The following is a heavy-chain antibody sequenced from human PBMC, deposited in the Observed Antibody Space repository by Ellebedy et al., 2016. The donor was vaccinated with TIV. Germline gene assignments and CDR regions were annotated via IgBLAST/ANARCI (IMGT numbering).Heavy chain of an antibody. CDR2: ISGTGSSAT. D-gene: IGHD6-19*01. J-gene: IGHJ4*02. CDR1: GFTFSSYA. CDR3: AKPPELWLIHTGLDS. Sequence: PGGSLRLSCAASGFTFSSYAMSWVRQAPGKGLDWVSAISGTGSSATFYADSVKGRFSISRDNSKNTLYLQMNSLRAEDTAVYYCAKPPELWLIHTGLDSWGQGTLVTVAS. V-gene: IGHV3-23*01.